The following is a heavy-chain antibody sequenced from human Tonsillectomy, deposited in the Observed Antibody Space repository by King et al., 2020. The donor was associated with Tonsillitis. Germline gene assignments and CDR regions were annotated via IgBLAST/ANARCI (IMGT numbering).Heavy chain of an antibody. CDR1: GFTVSSNY. CDR2: IYSGGST. V-gene: IGHV3-53*04. CDR3: ARVGYDSSGYFRINDAFDI. D-gene: IGHD3-22*01. J-gene: IGHJ3*02. Sequence: VQLVESGGGLVQPGRSLRLSCAASGFTVSSNYMSWVRQAPGKGPEWVSVIYSGGSTYYADSVKGRFTISRHNFKNTLYLQMNSLRTEDTAMYYCARVGYDSSGYFRINDAFDIWGQGTMVTVSS.